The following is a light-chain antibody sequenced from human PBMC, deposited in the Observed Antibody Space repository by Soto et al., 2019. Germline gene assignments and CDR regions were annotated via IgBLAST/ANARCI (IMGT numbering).Light chain of an antibody. CDR1: SSDVGGYNY. J-gene: IGLJ1*01. CDR2: DVS. V-gene: IGLV2-14*03. Sequence: QSALNQPSSVSVSHGQSITISCTGTSSDVGGYNYVSWYQHHPGKAPKLIIYDVSNRPSGVSIRFSGSKSDNTASLTISGLQPEDEADYNCSSYTTSNTRQIVFGTGTKVTVL. CDR3: SSYTTSNTRQIV.